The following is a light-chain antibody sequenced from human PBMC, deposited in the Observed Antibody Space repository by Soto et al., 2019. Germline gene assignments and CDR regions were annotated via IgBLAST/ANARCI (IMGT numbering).Light chain of an antibody. CDR2: DVS. J-gene: IGLJ1*01. CDR3: SSYTSSTTYV. Sequence: QSALTQPASVSGSPGQSITISCTGTSSDVGGYKYVSWYQHHPGKGPKLMLYDVSNRPSGVSNRFSGSKSGNTAYLTISGLQAEDEADYYCSSYTSSTTYVFGTGTKVTVL. V-gene: IGLV2-14*01. CDR1: SSDVGGYKY.